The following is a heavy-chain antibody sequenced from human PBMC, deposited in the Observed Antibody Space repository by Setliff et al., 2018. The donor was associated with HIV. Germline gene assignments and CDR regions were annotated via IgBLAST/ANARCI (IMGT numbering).Heavy chain of an antibody. Sequence: ASVKVSCKASGYTFNDSFIHWVRQAPGQGLEWMGWIGAYNGNTIYAQKFQGRVAMTIDTYTSTAHMELRSLTSDDTAVYYCARLSCTDGNCFPYNWFDPWGQGTLVTVSS. D-gene: IGHD2-15*01. CDR3: ARLSCTDGNCFPYNWFDP. V-gene: IGHV1-18*04. CDR2: IGAYNGNT. J-gene: IGHJ5*02. CDR1: GYTFNDSF.